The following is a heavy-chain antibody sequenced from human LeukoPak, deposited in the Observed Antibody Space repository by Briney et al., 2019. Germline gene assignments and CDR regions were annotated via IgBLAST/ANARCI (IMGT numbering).Heavy chain of an antibody. CDR3: ARGPNSNWSGLDF. CDR2: ISPTGSTT. V-gene: IGHV3-74*01. CDR1: GFSSSGHW. Sequence: HPGGSLRLSCIASGFSSSGHWMHWARQLPGKGLVWVSRISPTGSTTSYADSVKGRFTVSRDNAKNTLYLQVNNLRAEDTAVYYCARGPNSNWSGLDFWGQGTLLTVSS. D-gene: IGHD6-6*01. J-gene: IGHJ4*02.